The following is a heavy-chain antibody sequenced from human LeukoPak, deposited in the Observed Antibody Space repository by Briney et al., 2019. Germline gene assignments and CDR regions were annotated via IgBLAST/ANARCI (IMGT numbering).Heavy chain of an antibody. D-gene: IGHD3-10*01. Sequence: PRAAVKVSCKASGYTFTSYGISWVRQAPGQGLEWMGWINPNSGGTNYAQKFKGRVTMTRDTSISTAYMELSRLRSDDTAVYYCARQIGTMVRGVNDPWGQGTVVTVSS. CDR1: GYTFTSYG. V-gene: IGHV1-2*02. CDR3: ARQIGTMVRGVNDP. CDR2: INPNSGGT. J-gene: IGHJ5*02.